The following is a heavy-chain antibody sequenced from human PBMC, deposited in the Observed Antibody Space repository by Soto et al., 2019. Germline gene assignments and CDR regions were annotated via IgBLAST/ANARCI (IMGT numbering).Heavy chain of an antibody. CDR1: GGSISSYY. J-gene: IGHJ4*02. D-gene: IGHD3-3*01. CDR3: ASGVVISDLGY. CDR2: IYYSGST. Sequence: SETLSLTCTVSGGSISSYYWSWIRQPPGKGLEWIGYIYYSGSTNYNPSLKSRVTISVDTSKNQFSLKLSSVTAADTAVYYCASGVVISDLGYWGQGTLVTVSS. V-gene: IGHV4-59*01.